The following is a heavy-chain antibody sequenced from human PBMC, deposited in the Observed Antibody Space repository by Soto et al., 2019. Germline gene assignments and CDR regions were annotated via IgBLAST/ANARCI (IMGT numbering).Heavy chain of an antibody. Sequence: GGSLRLSCEASGFTFRNYKMNWVRQAPGKGLEWVSQISIGSSSMDYADSVKGRFTISRDNSKNSLYLQMNSLGAEDTAVYYCAKSREIRGVGPESWGPGTLVTVSS. D-gene: IGHD3-10*01. CDR1: GFTFRNYK. V-gene: IGHV3-48*01. J-gene: IGHJ5*02. CDR3: AKSREIRGVGPES. CDR2: ISIGSSSM.